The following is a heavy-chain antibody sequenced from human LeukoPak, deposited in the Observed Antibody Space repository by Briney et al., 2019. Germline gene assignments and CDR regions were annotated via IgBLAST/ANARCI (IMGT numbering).Heavy chain of an antibody. D-gene: IGHD6-19*01. J-gene: IGHJ4*02. CDR3: ARGFRGNAYSSV. CDR2: MNPNTDNT. Sequence: GASVKVSCKASGYPFTSYDINWVRQATGQGLEWMGWMNPNTDNTDYAEKFRDRVTMTRNTSISTAYMELSSLRSEDTAVYYCARGFRGNAYSSVWGQGTLVIVSS. CDR1: GYPFTSYD. V-gene: IGHV1-8*01.